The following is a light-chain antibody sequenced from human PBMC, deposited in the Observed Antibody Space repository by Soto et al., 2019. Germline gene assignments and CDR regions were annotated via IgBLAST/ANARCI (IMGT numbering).Light chain of an antibody. CDR3: SSYTTSSTLV. Sequence: QSALTQPASVSGSPGQSITISCTGTSSDVGGYNYVSWYQQYPGKAPQLMIYEVTNRPSGVSNRFSGSKSGNTASLTISGLQAEDEADYYCSSYTTSSTLVFGGGTKVTVL. CDR1: SSDVGGYNY. V-gene: IGLV2-14*01. CDR2: EVT. J-gene: IGLJ3*02.